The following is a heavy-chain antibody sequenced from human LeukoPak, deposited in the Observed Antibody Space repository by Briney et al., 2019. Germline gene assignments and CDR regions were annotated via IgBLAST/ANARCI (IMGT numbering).Heavy chain of an antibody. Sequence: GGSLRLSCAASGFTFSSYAMSWVRQAPGKGLEWVSAISGSGGSTYYADSVRGRFTISRDNSKNTLYLQMNSLRAEDTALYYCAKDFVRYNIQFDYWGQGALVTVSS. CDR3: AKDFVRYNIQFDY. D-gene: IGHD1-1*01. CDR2: ISGSGGST. J-gene: IGHJ4*02. V-gene: IGHV3-23*01. CDR1: GFTFSSYA.